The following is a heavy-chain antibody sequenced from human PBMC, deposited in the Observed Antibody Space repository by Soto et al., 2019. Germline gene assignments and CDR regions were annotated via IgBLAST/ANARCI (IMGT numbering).Heavy chain of an antibody. CDR2: ISSSSSYI. Sequence: GGSLRLSCAASGFTFSSYSMNWVRQAPGKGLEWVSSISSSSSYIYYADSVKGRFTISRDNAKNSLYLQMNSLRAEDTAVYYCARDTSESLVAATQGHFDYWGQGTLVTVSS. D-gene: IGHD2-15*01. CDR3: ARDTSESLVAATQGHFDY. J-gene: IGHJ4*02. V-gene: IGHV3-21*01. CDR1: GFTFSSYS.